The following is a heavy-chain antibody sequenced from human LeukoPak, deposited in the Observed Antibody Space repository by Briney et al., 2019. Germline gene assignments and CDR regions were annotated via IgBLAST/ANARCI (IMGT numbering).Heavy chain of an antibody. CDR1: GYTFTSYY. D-gene: IGHD2-2*01. J-gene: IGHJ6*02. Sequence: ASVKVSCKASGYTFTSYYMHWVRQAPGQGLQWMGIINPSGTSTSYAQKFQGRVIMTRDTSTSTVYVELSSLRSEDTAVYYCARDLVPVDYYYGMDVWGQGTTVTVSS. CDR2: INPSGTST. V-gene: IGHV1-46*01. CDR3: ARDLVPVDYYYGMDV.